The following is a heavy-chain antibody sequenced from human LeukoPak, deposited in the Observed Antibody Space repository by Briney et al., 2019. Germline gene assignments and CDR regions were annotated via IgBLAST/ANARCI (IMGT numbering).Heavy chain of an antibody. J-gene: IGHJ6*02. Sequence: GGSLRLSCAASGFTFDDYTMHWVRQAPGKGLEWVANIKKDGSEKYYVDSVKGRFTISRDNAKNLAFLQMNSLRVEDTAVYYCASLYGIDVWGQGSTVTVSS. V-gene: IGHV3-7*01. CDR1: GFTFDDYT. CDR3: ASLYGIDV. CDR2: IKKDGSEK.